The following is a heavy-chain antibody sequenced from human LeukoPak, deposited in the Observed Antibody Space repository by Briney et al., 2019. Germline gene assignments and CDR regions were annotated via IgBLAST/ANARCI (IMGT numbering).Heavy chain of an antibody. Sequence: GESLKISCKGSGYSFPNYWIGWVRQMTGKGLEWMGIIYPGDSHTSYSPSFQDQVTISVDKSISTAYLQWSSLKASDTAMYYCARGPYAYTSSATLGSYNWFDPWGQGSLVTVSS. CDR1: GYSFPNYW. CDR3: ARGPYAYTSSATLGSYNWFDP. J-gene: IGHJ5*02. D-gene: IGHD2-2*02. CDR2: IYPGDSHT. V-gene: IGHV5-51*01.